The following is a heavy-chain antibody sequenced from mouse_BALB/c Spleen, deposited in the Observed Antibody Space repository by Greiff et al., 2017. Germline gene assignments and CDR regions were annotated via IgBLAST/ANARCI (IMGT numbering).Heavy chain of an antibody. CDR1: GFSLTSYD. J-gene: IGHJ1*01. CDR2: IWTGGGT. CDR3: VRDHGNYRYWYFDV. V-gene: IGHV2-9-2*01. D-gene: IGHD2-1*01. Sequence: VQVVESGPGLVVPSQSLSITCTVSGFSLTSYDISWIRQPPGKGLEWLGVIWTGGGTNYNSAFMSRLSISKDNSKSQVFLKMNSLQTDDTAIYYCVRDHGNYRYWYFDVWGAGTTVTVSS.